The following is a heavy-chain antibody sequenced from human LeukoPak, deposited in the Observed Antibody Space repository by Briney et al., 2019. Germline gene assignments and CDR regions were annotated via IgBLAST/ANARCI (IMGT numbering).Heavy chain of an antibody. CDR3: ATGRVRGVISPFDY. V-gene: IGHV4-61*02. CDR2: IYTSGST. Sequence: PSETLSLTCTVSGGSISSGSYYWSWIRQPAGKGLEWIGRIYTSGSTNYNPSLKSRVTISVDTSKNQFSLKLSSVTAADTAVYYCATGRVRGVISPFDYWGQGTLVTVSS. CDR1: GGSISSGSYY. D-gene: IGHD3-10*01. J-gene: IGHJ4*02.